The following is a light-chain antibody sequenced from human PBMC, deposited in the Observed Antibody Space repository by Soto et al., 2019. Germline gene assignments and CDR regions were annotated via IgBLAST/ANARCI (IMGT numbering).Light chain of an antibody. V-gene: IGLV2-14*01. CDR1: SSDVGGYNY. Sequence: QSALTQPASVSGSPGQSITISCTGSSSDVGGYNYVSWYQHHPGKAPKVMIYGVSNRPSGISNRFSGSKSGNTASLTISGLQAEDEADYYCSSYTSSSTWVFGGGTKLTVL. CDR3: SSYTSSSTWV. CDR2: GVS. J-gene: IGLJ3*02.